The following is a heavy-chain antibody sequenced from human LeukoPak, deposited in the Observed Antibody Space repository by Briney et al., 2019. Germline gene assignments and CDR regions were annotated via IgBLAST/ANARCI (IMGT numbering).Heavy chain of an antibody. Sequence: SGGSLRLSCAASGFTVSNNHVSWVRQAPGKGLDWVSILYSGGSTYYADSVKGRFTISRDNSKNTVYLQMNSLRAEDTAVYYCARSREYYNFDYWGQGTLVTVSS. J-gene: IGHJ4*02. CDR2: LYSGGST. CDR3: ARSREYYNFDY. D-gene: IGHD3-10*01. CDR1: GFTVSNNH. V-gene: IGHV3-66*01.